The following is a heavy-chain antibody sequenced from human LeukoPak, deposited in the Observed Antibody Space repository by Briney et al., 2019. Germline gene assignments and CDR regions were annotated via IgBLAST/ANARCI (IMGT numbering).Heavy chain of an antibody. CDR1: GGSISSSSYY. D-gene: IGHD5-18*01. J-gene: IGHJ4*02. CDR3: ASDRGYSYRFDY. CDR2: IYYSGST. V-gene: IGHV4-39*07. Sequence: SETLSLTCTVSGGSISSSSYYWGWIRQPPGKGLEWIGSIYYSGSTYYNPSLKSRVTISVDTSKNQFSLKLSSVTAADTAVYYCASDRGYSYRFDYWGQGTLVTVSS.